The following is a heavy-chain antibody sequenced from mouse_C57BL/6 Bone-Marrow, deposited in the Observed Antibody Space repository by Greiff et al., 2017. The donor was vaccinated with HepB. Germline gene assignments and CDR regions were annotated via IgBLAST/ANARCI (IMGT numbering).Heavy chain of an antibody. J-gene: IGHJ3*01. CDR1: GYTFTDYY. V-gene: IGHV1-19*01. D-gene: IGHD1-1*01. CDR3: ARERDTTVVAKP. Sequence: QLQQSGPVLVKPGASVKMSCKASGYTFTDYYMNWVKQSHGKSLEWIGVINPYNGGTSYNQKFKGKATLTVDKSSSTAYMELNSLTSEDSAVYYCARERDTTVVAKPWGQGTLVTVSA. CDR2: INPYNGGT.